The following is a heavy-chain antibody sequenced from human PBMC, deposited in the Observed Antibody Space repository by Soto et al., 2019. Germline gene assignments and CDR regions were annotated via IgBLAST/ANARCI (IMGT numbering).Heavy chain of an antibody. V-gene: IGHV1-18*01. D-gene: IGHD2-2*01. CDR1: GYTFTSYG. CDR3: ARDRYCSSTSCFQATDY. J-gene: IGHJ4*02. Sequence: ASVKVSCKASGYTFTSYGISWVRQAPGQGLEWMGWISAYNGNTNYAQKLQGRVTMTTDTSTSTAYMELRSLRSDDTAVYYCARDRYCSSTSCFQATDYWGQGTLVTVSS. CDR2: ISAYNGNT.